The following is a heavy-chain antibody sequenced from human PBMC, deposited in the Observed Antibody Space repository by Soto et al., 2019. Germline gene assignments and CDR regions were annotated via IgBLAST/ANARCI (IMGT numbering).Heavy chain of an antibody. J-gene: IGHJ4*02. V-gene: IGHV3-23*01. CDR1: GFTFSIYA. Sequence: GGALRLSSAASGFTFSIYAMTWFSQSPGKGLKGVSSMSRAGDNTYYADSVKGRFTISRDNSKNTRYLRVNSLRAEDTAIYYCAKDQSNSTPLYYFHSWGPGTLVPVSS. CDR2: MSRAGDNT. D-gene: IGHD2-2*01. CDR3: AKDQSNSTPLYYFHS.